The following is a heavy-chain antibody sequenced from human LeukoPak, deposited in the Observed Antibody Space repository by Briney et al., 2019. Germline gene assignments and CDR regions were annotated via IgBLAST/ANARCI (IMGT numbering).Heavy chain of an antibody. CDR2: IYISGST. D-gene: IGHD2-15*01. J-gene: IGHJ6*03. CDR1: GGSISSYY. V-gene: IGHV4-4*09. CDR3: TGVVPSFYYMDV. Sequence: SETLSLTCTVSGGSISSYYWSWIRQPPGKGLEWNGYIYISGSTDYNPSLKSRVTISLDPSKNQFSLKLSSVTAADTAVYYCTGVVPSFYYMDVWGKGTTVTVSS.